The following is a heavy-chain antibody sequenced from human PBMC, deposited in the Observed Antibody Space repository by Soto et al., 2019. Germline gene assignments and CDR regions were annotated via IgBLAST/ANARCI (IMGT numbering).Heavy chain of an antibody. CDR2: ISGSDGST. CDR1: GFTFSSYA. D-gene: IGHD6-13*01. CDR3: AKENGYSSSWFEFDY. J-gene: IGHJ4*02. V-gene: IGHV3-23*01. Sequence: GGSLRLSCAASGFTFSSYAMSWVRQAPGKGLEWVSAISGSDGSTYYADSVEGRFTISRDNSKNTLYLQMNSLRAEDTAVYYCAKENGYSSSWFEFDYWGQGTLVTVSS.